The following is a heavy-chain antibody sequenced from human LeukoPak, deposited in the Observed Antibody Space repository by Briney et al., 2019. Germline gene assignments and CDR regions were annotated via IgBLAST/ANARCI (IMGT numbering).Heavy chain of an antibody. CDR1: GYSFTSYW. J-gene: IGHJ4*02. Sequence: GESLKISCKGSGYSFTSYWIGWVRQMPGKGLEWMGIIYPGDSDTRYSPSFQGQVTISADKSISTAYLQWSSLKALDTAMYYCARALTYYYDSSGYYHDYWGQGTLVTVSS. CDR2: IYPGDSDT. CDR3: ARALTYYYDSSGYYHDY. D-gene: IGHD3-22*01. V-gene: IGHV5-51*01.